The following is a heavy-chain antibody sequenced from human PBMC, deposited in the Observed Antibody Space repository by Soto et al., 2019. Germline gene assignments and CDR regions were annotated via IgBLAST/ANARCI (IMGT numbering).Heavy chain of an antibody. J-gene: IGHJ4*02. CDR3: VREKYGDYYFDY. CDR2: ISAYNGNT. Sequence: QVLLVQSGAEVKKPGASVKVSCKASGYTFTSYGISWVRQAPGQGLEWMGWISAYNGNTNYAQKLQRRVTMTTDTSTSTAYMELMSLRSDDTAVYYCVREKYGDYYFDYWGQGTLVTVSS. V-gene: IGHV1-18*01. CDR1: GYTFTSYG. D-gene: IGHD4-17*01.